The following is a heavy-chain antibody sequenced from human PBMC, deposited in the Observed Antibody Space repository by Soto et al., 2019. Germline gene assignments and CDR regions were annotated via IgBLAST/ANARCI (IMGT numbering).Heavy chain of an antibody. Sequence: QVQLVESGGGVVQPGRSLRLSCAASGFTFSSYAMHWVRQAPGKGLEWVAVISYDGSNKYYADSVKGRFTISRDNSKNTLYLQMNSLRDEDTAVYYCARSVGALYYFDYWGQGTLVTVSS. D-gene: IGHD1-26*01. CDR1: GFTFSSYA. CDR2: ISYDGSNK. J-gene: IGHJ4*02. CDR3: ARSVGALYYFDY. V-gene: IGHV3-30-3*01.